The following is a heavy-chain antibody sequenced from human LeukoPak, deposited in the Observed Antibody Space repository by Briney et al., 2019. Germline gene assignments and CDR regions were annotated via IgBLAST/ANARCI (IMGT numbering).Heavy chain of an antibody. J-gene: IGHJ4*02. V-gene: IGHV3-23*01. CDR3: AKQLGYCSDGSCYFPY. D-gene: IGHD2-15*01. CDR1: GFTFNTYG. Sequence: HTGGSLRLSCAASGFTFNTYGMNWVRQAPGKGLEWVSAISNNGGYTYYADSVQGRFTISRDNSKSTLCLQMNSLRAEDTAVYYCAKQLGYCSDGSCYFPYWGQGTLVTVSS. CDR2: ISNNGGYT.